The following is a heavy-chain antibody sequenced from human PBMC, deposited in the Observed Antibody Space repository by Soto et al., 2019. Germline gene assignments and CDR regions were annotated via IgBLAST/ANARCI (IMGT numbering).Heavy chain of an antibody. CDR3: PRGAPDGAGRAP. CDR1: GGSISSGDYY. J-gene: IGHJ4*02. D-gene: IGHD3-16*01. V-gene: IGHV4-30-4*01. Sequence: SETLSLTCTVSGGSISSGDYYWSWIRQPPGKGLEWIGYIYYSGSTYYNPSLKSRVTISVDTSKNQFSLKLSSVTAADTAVYYGPRGAPDGAGRAPGARGTLVPFSS. CDR2: IYYSGST.